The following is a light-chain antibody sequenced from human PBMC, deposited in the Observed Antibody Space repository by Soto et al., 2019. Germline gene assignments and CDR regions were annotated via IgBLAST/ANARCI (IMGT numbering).Light chain of an antibody. Sequence: VVMTQSPLSLPVTLGQPASISCKSSQSPVYSDGITYLNWFQQRPGQSPRRLIYQVSHRDSGVPDRFSGSWSGTDFTLKISRVEAEDVGFYYCMQGAHWPWTFGQGTKVEIK. CDR3: MQGAHWPWT. J-gene: IGKJ1*01. V-gene: IGKV2-30*01. CDR2: QVS. CDR1: QSPVYSDGITY.